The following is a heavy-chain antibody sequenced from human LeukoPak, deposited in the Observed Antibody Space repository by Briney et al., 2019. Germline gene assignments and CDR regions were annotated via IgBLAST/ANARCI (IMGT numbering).Heavy chain of an antibody. CDR1: GGSISSYY. D-gene: IGHD4-17*01. J-gene: IGHJ4*02. V-gene: IGHV4-59*01. CDR3: ARGDYGDDVSVDY. Sequence: WETLSLTCTVSGGSISSYYWSWIRQPPGKGLEWIGYIYYSGSTNYNPSLKSRVTISVDTSKNQFSLKLSTVTAADTAVYYCARGDYGDDVSVDYWGQGTLVTVPS. CDR2: IYYSGST.